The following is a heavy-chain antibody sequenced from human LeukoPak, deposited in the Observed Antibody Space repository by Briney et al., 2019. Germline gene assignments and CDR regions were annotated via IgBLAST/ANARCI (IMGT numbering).Heavy chain of an antibody. D-gene: IGHD4-17*01. CDR2: ISSSGSTI. V-gene: IGHV3-48*03. Sequence: QTGGSLRLSCAASGFTFSSYEMNWVRQAPGKGPEWVSYISSSGSTIYYADSVKGRFTISRDSAKNSLYLQMNSLRAEDTAVYYCARVPDYGDYYFDYWGQGTLVTVSS. CDR3: ARVPDYGDYYFDY. CDR1: GFTFSSYE. J-gene: IGHJ4*02.